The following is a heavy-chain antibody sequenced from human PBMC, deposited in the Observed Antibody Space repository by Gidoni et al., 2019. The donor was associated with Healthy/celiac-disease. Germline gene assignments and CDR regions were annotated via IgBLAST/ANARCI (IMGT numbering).Heavy chain of an antibody. CDR3: AKNRGITMITSVGSDI. D-gene: IGHD3-22*01. CDR2: ISGSGGST. J-gene: IGHJ3*02. CDR1: GFTFSSYA. Sequence: EVQLLESGGGLVQPGGSLRLSCAASGFTFSSYAMSWVRQAPGKGLEWVSAISGSGGSTYYADSVKGRFTISRDNSKNTLYLQMNSLRAEDTAVYYCAKNRGITMITSVGSDIWGQGTMVTVSS. V-gene: IGHV3-23*01.